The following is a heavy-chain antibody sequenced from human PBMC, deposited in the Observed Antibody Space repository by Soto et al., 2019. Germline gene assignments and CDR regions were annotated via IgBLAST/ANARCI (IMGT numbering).Heavy chain of an antibody. J-gene: IGHJ6*02. D-gene: IGHD2-2*01. CDR3: TRDLTGYAMDV. CDR1: GFTFSSHS. V-gene: IGHV3-48*03. Sequence: GGSLRLSCAASGFTFSSHSMNWVRQAPGKGLEWVSYISLNMKTIKYADSVKGRFTISRDNAKNSLYLQMNTLRAEDTAVYHCTRDLTGYAMDVWGQGTTVTVSS. CDR2: ISLNMKTI.